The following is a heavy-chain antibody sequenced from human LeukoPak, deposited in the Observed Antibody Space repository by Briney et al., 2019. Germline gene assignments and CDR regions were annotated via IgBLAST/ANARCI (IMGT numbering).Heavy chain of an antibody. CDR1: GYSFTSYW. CDR3: ARFGDYNWFDP. Sequence: GESLKISCKGSGYSFTSYWIGWVRQMPGKGLEWIGIIYPGDSDTRYSPSFQGQVTISADKSISTAYLQWSSLRSEDTAVYYCARFGDYNWFDPWGQGTLVTVSS. J-gene: IGHJ5*02. D-gene: IGHD3-10*01. V-gene: IGHV5-51*01. CDR2: IYPGDSDT.